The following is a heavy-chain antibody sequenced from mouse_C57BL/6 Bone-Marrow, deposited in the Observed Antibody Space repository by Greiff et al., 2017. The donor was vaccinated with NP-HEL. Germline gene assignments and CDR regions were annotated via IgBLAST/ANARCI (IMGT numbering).Heavy chain of an antibody. V-gene: IGHV5-9-1*02. CDR3: TRGITTVNRFAY. CDR2: ISSGGDYN. CDR1: GFTFSSYA. J-gene: IGHJ3*01. D-gene: IGHD1-1*01. Sequence: EVKLMESGEGLVKPGGSLKLSCAASGFTFSSYAMSWVRQTPEKRLEWVAYISSGGDYNYYADTVKGRVTISRDNARNTLYLQMSSLKSEDTAMDYCTRGITTVNRFAYWGQGTLVTVSA.